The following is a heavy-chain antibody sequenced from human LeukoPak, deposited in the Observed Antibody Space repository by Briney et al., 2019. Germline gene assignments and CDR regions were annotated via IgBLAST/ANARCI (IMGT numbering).Heavy chain of an antibody. CDR3: ARLDDFWSDHLNWFDP. CDR2: IIPIFGTA. D-gene: IGHD3-3*01. J-gene: IGHJ5*02. Sequence: SVKVSCKASGGTFSSYAISWVRQAPGQGLEWMGGIIPIFGTANYAQKFQGRVTITADESTSTAYMELSSLRSEDTAVYYCARLDDFWSDHLNWFDPWGQGTLVTVSS. CDR1: GGTFSSYA. V-gene: IGHV1-69*13.